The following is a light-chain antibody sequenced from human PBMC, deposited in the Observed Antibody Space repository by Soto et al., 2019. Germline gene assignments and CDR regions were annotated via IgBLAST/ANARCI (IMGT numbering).Light chain of an antibody. J-gene: IGLJ2*01. CDR3: QSFDTRLNTVI. CDR1: SSNIGADYD. V-gene: IGLV1-40*01. Sequence: QSAVTQPPSVSGAPGQRVTISCTGSSSNIGADYDVHWYQQFPGRAPKLLIYGNKNRPSGVPDRFSGSKSGTSASLDITGLQAEDEADYYCQSFDTRLNTVIFGGGTMLTVL. CDR2: GNK.